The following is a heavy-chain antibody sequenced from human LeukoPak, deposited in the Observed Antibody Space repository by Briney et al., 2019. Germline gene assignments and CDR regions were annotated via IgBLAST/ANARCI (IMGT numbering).Heavy chain of an antibody. J-gene: IGHJ3*02. V-gene: IGHV4-39*01. CDR2: IYYSGST. Sequence: SETLSLTCTVSGGSISSSSYYRGWIRQPPGKGLEWIGSIYYSGSTYYNPSLKSRVTISVDTSKNQFSLKLSSVTAADTAVYYCARLGAFDIWGQGTMVTVSS. CDR3: ARLGAFDI. CDR1: GGSISSSSYY.